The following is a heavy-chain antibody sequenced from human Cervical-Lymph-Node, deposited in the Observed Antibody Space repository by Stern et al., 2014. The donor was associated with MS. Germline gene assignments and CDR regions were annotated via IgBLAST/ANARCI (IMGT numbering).Heavy chain of an antibody. CDR2: IYPADSAT. CDR1: GYRFTSYW. D-gene: IGHD1-26*01. V-gene: IGHV5-51*01. Sequence: MQLVQSGAEVKKAGESLKISCKGSGYRFTSYWIGWVRQMPGTGLEYMGIIYPADSATRNSPAFQGQAIMSADTSISTAYLQWSSLKASDTAIYYCARRIGGSQNNYFDYWGQGTPVTVSS. CDR3: ARRIGGSQNNYFDY. J-gene: IGHJ4*02.